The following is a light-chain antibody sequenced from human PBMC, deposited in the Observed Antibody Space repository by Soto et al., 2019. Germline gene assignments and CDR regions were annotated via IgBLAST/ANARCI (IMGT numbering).Light chain of an antibody. J-gene: IGKJ4*01. CDR1: QSISSSY. CDR2: GAS. CDR3: QHYGNSPLLT. V-gene: IGKV3-20*01. Sequence: EIVLTQSPSTLSLSPGERATLSCRASQSISSSYLAWYQQKPGQAPRLLIYGASRRATGIPDRFSGSGSGTDVTLTISRLEPADFAVYYCQHYGNSPLLTFGGGTKVQIK.